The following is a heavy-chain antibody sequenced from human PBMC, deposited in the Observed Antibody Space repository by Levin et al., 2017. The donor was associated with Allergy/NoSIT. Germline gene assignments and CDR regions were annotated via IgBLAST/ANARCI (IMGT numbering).Heavy chain of an antibody. Sequence: GASVKVSCKASGYTFTGYYMHWVRQAPGQGLEWMGWINPNSGGTNYAQKFQGRVTMTRDTSISTAYMELSRLRSDDTAVYYGARAFGTMFGGGDWFDPWGQGTLVTVSS. V-gene: IGHV1-2*02. CDR3: ARAFGTMFGGGDWFDP. CDR2: INPNSGGT. CDR1: GYTFTGYY. D-gene: IGHD3-10*02. J-gene: IGHJ5*02.